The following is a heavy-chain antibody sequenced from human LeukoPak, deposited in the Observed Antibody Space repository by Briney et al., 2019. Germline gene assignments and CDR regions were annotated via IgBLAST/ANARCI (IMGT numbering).Heavy chain of an antibody. Sequence: GESLRISCKGSGYSFTSYWISWMRQMPGKGLEWMGRIDPSDSYTNYSPSFQGHVTISADKSISTAYPQWSSLKASDTAMYYCAGGSPYCSGGSCYLNWGQGTLVTVSS. CDR1: GYSFTSYW. D-gene: IGHD2-15*01. CDR3: AGGSPYCSGGSCYLN. J-gene: IGHJ4*02. CDR2: IDPSDSYT. V-gene: IGHV5-10-1*01.